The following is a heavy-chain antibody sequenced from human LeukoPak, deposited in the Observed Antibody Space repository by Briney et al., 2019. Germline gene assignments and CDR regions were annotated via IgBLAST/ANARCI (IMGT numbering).Heavy chain of an antibody. J-gene: IGHJ4*02. CDR1: GFTFSSYS. V-gene: IGHV3-21*01. CDR3: ARDLEKIVVVPSTRLGY. Sequence: GGSLRLSCAASGFTFSSYSMNWVRQAPGKGLEWVSSISSSSSYIYYADSVKGRSTISRDNAKNSLYLQMNSLRAEDTAVYYCARDLEKIVVVPSTRLGYWGQGTLVTVSS. CDR2: ISSSSSYI. D-gene: IGHD2-2*01.